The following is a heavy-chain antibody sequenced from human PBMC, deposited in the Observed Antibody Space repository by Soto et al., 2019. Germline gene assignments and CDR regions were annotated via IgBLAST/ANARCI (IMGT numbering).Heavy chain of an antibody. D-gene: IGHD3-22*01. J-gene: IGHJ5*02. V-gene: IGHV4-59*02. CDR1: GASVSHGY. CDR2: MYFGGRV. CDR3: ARSYYVSTGFAVDP. Sequence: QLQLQASGPGLVKPSETLSLTCNVSGASVSHGYWSWIRQPPGKGLEWIGFMYFGGRVNYNPSLTSRATISVVPYKNPFSMKLTSVTASDAAGYCCARSYYVSTGFAVDPWGQGTLVTVSS.